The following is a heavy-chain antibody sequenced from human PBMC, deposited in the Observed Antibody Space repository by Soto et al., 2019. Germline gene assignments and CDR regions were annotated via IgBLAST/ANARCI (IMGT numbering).Heavy chain of an antibody. D-gene: IGHD3-10*01. Sequence: GGSLRLSCAASGFTFSSYWMSWVRQAPGKGLEWVANIKQDGSEKYYVDSVKGRFTISRDNAKNSLYLQMNSLRAEDTAVYYCAREVMRGFGERRTVKNFDYWGQGTLVTVSS. CDR2: IKQDGSEK. CDR1: GFTFSSYW. V-gene: IGHV3-7*01. J-gene: IGHJ4*02. CDR3: AREVMRGFGERRTVKNFDY.